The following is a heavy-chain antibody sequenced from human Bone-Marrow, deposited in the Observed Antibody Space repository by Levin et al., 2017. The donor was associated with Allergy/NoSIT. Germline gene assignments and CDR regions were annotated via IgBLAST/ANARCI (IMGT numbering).Heavy chain of an antibody. CDR3: VTSGYSSGWYGY. CDR2: VSGSGSST. J-gene: IGHJ4*02. CDR1: GFTFSNYA. V-gene: IGHV3-23*01. D-gene: IGHD6-19*01. Sequence: GESLKISCAASGFTFSNYAMSWVRQAPGRGLEWVSAVSGSGSSTFYADSVKGRFTISRDNSKNTLYMQMNSLRAEDSAVYYCVTSGYSSGWYGYWGQGTLVTVSS.